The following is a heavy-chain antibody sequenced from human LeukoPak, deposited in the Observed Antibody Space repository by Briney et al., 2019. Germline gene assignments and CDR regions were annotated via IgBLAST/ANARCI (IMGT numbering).Heavy chain of an antibody. D-gene: IGHD1-1*01. V-gene: IGHV1-18*01. CDR2: IAADNRKT. J-gene: IGHJ4*02. CDR1: GYTLSNNG. CDR3: ARVYWNGGRAFDY. Sequence: VTSVKVSCKASGYTLSNNGITWVRQAPGQGLEWMGWIAADNRKTYYAQNLQDRVTMTTDSSTNTAYMDLRSLRSDDTAVYYCARVYWNGGRAFDYWGQGTLVTVSS.